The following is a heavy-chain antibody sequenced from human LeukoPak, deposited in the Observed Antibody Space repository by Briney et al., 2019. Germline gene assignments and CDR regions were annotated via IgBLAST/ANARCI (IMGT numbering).Heavy chain of an antibody. CDR2: ISYDGSNK. J-gene: IGHJ5*02. CDR3: AKTARPWLRSWEEYNWFDP. V-gene: IGHV3-30*18. Sequence: GGSLRLSCAASGFTFSSYGMHWVRQAPGKGLEWVAVISYDGSNKYYTDSVKGRFTISRDNSKNTLYLQMNSLRAEDTAVYYCAKTARPWLRSWEEYNWFDPWGQGTLVTVSS. D-gene: IGHD5-12*01. CDR1: GFTFSSYG.